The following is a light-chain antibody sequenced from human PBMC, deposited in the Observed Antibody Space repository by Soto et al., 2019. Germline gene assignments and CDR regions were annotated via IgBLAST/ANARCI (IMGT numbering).Light chain of an antibody. CDR2: DAS. V-gene: IGKV1-5*01. CDR1: QSISTG. Sequence: DIQMTQSPSTVSSSVGDRVTITCRASQSISTGLAWYQQKPGKAPNLLIYDASTLESGVPSRFSGSGSGTEFTLTISSLQPDDFATYYCQHYSTVWAFGQGT. J-gene: IGKJ1*01. CDR3: QHYSTVWA.